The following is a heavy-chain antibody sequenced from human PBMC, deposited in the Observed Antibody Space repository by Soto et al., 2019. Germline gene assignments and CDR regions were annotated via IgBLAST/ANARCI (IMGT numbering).Heavy chain of an antibody. CDR2: IYYSGST. V-gene: IGHV4-39*01. Sequence: QLQLQESGPGLVKPSETLSLTCTVSGGSISRSSDYWGWIRQPPGKGLEWIGSIYYSGSTYYNPSLKSRVTISVDTSKNQFSLKLSSVTAADTAVYYCARLVLAVGPTTGGSGDGMDVWGQGTTVTVSS. D-gene: IGHD1-26*01. J-gene: IGHJ6*02. CDR3: ARLVLAVGPTTGGSGDGMDV. CDR1: GGSISRSSDY.